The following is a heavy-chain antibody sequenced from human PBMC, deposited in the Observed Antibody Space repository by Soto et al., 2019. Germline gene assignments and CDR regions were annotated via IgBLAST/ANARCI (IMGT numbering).Heavy chain of an antibody. CDR3: AGFIRKPALDI. V-gene: IGHV4-30-4*01. CDR2: IYYSGST. J-gene: IGHJ3*02. CDR1: GGSISSGDNY. Sequence: QVQLQESGPGLVKPSQTLSLTCAVSGGSISSGDNYWSWIRQPPGKGLEWIGYIYYSGSTYYNPSLNSRVTISVDTSKSQFSLKVSSVTAADTAVYYFAGFIRKPALDIWGQGTMVPVSS. D-gene: IGHD3-16*02.